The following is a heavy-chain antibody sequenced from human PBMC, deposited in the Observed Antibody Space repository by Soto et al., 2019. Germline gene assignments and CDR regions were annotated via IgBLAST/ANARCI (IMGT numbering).Heavy chain of an antibody. V-gene: IGHV1-69*01. D-gene: IGHD5-12*01. CDR3: ANDKGGTRGYSGYDAFDY. CDR1: GATFSRQG. J-gene: IGHJ4*02. Sequence: QVQLVQSGAEVKRPGSAVKVSCRASGATFSRQGYAWVRQDPGKGLEWMGGIIPMLNKVHYEEKLQGRVTMTADESTTTVYMELTSLTSEDTAVYYCANDKGGTRGYSGYDAFDYWGQGTPVTVSS. CDR2: IIPMLNKV.